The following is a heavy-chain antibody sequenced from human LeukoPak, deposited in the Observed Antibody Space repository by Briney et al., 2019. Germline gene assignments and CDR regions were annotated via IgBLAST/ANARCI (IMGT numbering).Heavy chain of an antibody. CDR3: ARDEYIAVAGYFDY. Sequence: SETLSLTCTVSGYSISSGYYWGWIRQPPGKGLEWIGSIYHSGSTYYNPSLKSRVTISVDTSKNQFSLKLSSVTAADTAVYYCARDEYIAVAGYFDYWGQGTLVTVSS. D-gene: IGHD6-19*01. J-gene: IGHJ4*02. V-gene: IGHV4-38-2*02. CDR1: GYSISSGYY. CDR2: IYHSGST.